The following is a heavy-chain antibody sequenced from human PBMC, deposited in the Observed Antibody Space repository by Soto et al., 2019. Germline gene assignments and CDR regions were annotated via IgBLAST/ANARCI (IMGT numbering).Heavy chain of an antibody. D-gene: IGHD2-2*01. Sequence: QVQLVQSGAEVKKPGASVKFSCKASGYTFTSYGISWVRQAPGQGLEWMGWISAYNGNTNYAQKLQGRVTMTTDTSTSTAYLELRSLRSDNTAVYYCARGSPPAPFPEYYYYGMDVWGQGTTVTVSS. J-gene: IGHJ6*02. CDR1: GYTFTSYG. V-gene: IGHV1-18*01. CDR2: ISAYNGNT. CDR3: ARGSPPAPFPEYYYYGMDV.